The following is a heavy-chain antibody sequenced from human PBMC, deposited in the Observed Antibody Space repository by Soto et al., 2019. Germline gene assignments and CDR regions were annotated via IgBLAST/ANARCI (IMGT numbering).Heavy chain of an antibody. V-gene: IGHV5-51*01. J-gene: IGHJ6*02. CDR2: IYPCDSDT. CDR1: GYSFTSYW. D-gene: IGHD1-7*01. CDR3: ARHPTTNGLDYYYYYGMDV. Sequence: GESLKISCKGSGYSFTSYWIGWVRQMPGKGLEWMGIIYPCDSDTRYSPSFQGQVTISADKSISTAYLQWSSLKASDTAMYYCARHPTTNGLDYYYYYGMDVWGQGTTVTVSS.